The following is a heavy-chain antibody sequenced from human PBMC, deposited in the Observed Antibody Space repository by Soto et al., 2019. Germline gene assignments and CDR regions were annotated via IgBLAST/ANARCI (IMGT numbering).Heavy chain of an antibody. CDR2: IYYSGST. J-gene: IGHJ6*02. Sequence: QLQLQESGPGLVKPSETLSLTCTVSGGSISSSSYYWGWIRQPPGKGLEWIGSIYYSGSTNYNPSLKSRVTISVDTSKNQFSLKLSSVTAADTAVYYCARVGGYDPYYYYGMDVWGQGTTVTVSS. CDR3: ARVGGYDPYYYYGMDV. CDR1: GGSISSSSYY. D-gene: IGHD5-12*01. V-gene: IGHV4-39*07.